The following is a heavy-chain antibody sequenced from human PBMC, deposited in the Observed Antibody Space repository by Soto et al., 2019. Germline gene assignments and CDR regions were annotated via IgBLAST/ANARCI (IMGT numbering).Heavy chain of an antibody. CDR2: INPKSGGT. D-gene: IGHD6-6*01. J-gene: IGHJ5*02. Sequence: QVQLVRSGAEVKKPGASVKVSCKASGYTFTDYYMLWVRQAPGQGLEWMGWINPKSGGTNYAQKFQARVTMTRDTSFRTAYMELSRLRFDDTAVYYCARVSPFGSSSGWFDPWGQGTLVTVSS. CDR1: GYTFTDYY. V-gene: IGHV1-2*02. CDR3: ARVSPFGSSSGWFDP.